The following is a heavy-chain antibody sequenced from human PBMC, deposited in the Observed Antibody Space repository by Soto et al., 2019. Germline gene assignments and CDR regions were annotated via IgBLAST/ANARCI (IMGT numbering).Heavy chain of an antibody. D-gene: IGHD2-2*01. Sequence: GGSLRLSCAASGFTFSTYWMHWVRQAPGKGLVWVAVITYDGSSTYYADSVKGRFTISRDNSKNTLYLQMNSLRAEDTAVYYCAKGVVVVPAAALDYWGQGTLVTVSS. J-gene: IGHJ4*02. CDR3: AKGVVVVPAAALDY. CDR2: ITYDGSST. CDR1: GFTFSTYW. V-gene: IGHV3-30*18.